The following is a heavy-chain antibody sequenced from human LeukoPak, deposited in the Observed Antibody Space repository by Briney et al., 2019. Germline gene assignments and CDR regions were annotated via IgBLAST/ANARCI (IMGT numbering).Heavy chain of an antibody. Sequence: GGSLRLSCAASGFTFSSYSMNLVRQAPGKGLEWVSSISSSSSYIYYADSVKGRFTISRDNAKNSLYLQMNSLRAEDTAVYYCARGFGYSYGYDYWGQGTLVTVSS. J-gene: IGHJ4*02. CDR1: GFTFSSYS. CDR3: ARGFGYSYGYDY. V-gene: IGHV3-21*01. D-gene: IGHD5-18*01. CDR2: ISSSSSYI.